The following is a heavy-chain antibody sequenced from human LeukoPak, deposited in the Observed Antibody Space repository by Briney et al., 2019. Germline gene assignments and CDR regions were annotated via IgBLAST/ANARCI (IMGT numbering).Heavy chain of an antibody. CDR2: INTDGGTT. CDR1: GFTFTNYW. CDR3: AREAIAYCGGDCNWYFDL. V-gene: IGHV3-74*01. J-gene: IGHJ2*01. Sequence: GGSLRLSCADSGFTFTNYWMTWVRQAPGKGLVWVSRINTDGGTTSHADSVKGRFTISRDNAKNTLYLQMNSLRAEDTAVYYCAREAIAYCGGDCNWYFDLWGRGTLVTVSS. D-gene: IGHD2-21*02.